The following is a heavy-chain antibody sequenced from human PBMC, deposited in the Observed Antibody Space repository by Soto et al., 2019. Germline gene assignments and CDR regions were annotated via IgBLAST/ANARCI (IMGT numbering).Heavy chain of an antibody. CDR1: GYTFTTYG. D-gene: IGHD3-16*01. CDR2: ISGYNGHT. V-gene: IGHV1-18*01. CDR3: AREGEMPYYYYGLDV. Sequence: QVQLVQSGAEVRQPGASVKVSCKASGYTFTTYGITWVRQAPGQGPEWMGWISGYNGHTKYAQKFQGRVTMTTDTSXXTVYMDLRSLTSDDPAVYYCAREGEMPYYYYGLDVWGQGTTVTVSS. J-gene: IGHJ6*02.